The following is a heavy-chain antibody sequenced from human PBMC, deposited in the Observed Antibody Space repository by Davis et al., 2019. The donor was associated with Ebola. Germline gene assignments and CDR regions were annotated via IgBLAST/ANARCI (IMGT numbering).Heavy chain of an antibody. CDR1: GGSISSTSYY. D-gene: IGHD3-10*01. Sequence: SETLSLTCTVSGGSISSTSYYWGWIRQSPGKGLQWIGSIYHSGSTYYNPSLKSRVTISVDTSKNQFSLKLTSVTAADTAVYYCARDGWSYYGMDVWGQGTTVTVSS. CDR3: ARDGWSYYGMDV. CDR2: IYHSGST. V-gene: IGHV4-39*02. J-gene: IGHJ6*02.